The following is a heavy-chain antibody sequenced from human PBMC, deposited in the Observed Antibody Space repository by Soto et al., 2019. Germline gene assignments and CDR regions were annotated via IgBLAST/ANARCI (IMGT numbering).Heavy chain of an antibody. CDR3: AKAGAVAATWDAFDI. D-gene: IGHD6-19*01. CDR1: GFIFSNYA. CDR2: IIGSGGST. Sequence: PGGSLRLSCATSGFIFSNYAMTWVRQTPGRGLEWVSAIIGSGGSTYYADSVKGRFTISRDNSRNTLYLQMNSLRVEDTAVYYCAKAGAVAATWDAFDIWGQGTMVTVSS. V-gene: IGHV3-23*01. J-gene: IGHJ3*02.